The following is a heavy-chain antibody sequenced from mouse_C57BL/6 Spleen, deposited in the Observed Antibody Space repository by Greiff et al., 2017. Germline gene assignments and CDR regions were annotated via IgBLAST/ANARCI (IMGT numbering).Heavy chain of an antibody. CDR2: IDPNSGGT. V-gene: IGHV1-72*01. J-gene: IGHJ4*01. D-gene: IGHD2-5*01. CDR1: GYTFTSYW. Sequence: QVHVKQPGAELVKPGASVKLSCKASGYTFTSYWLHWVKQRPGRGLEWIGRIDPNSGGTKYNEKFKSKATLTVDNPSSTAYMQLSSLTSEDSAVYYCATYYSNSYYYAMDYWGQGTSVTVSS. CDR3: ATYYSNSYYYAMDY.